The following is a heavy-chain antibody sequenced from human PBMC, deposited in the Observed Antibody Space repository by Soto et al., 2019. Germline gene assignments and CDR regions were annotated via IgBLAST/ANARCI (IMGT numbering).Heavy chain of an antibody. V-gene: IGHV1-8*01. J-gene: IGHJ4*02. CDR2: MNPNSGNT. CDR1: GYTFTSYD. Sequence: QVQLVQSGAEVKKPGASVKVSCKASGYTFTSYDINWVRQATGQGLEWMGWMNPNSGNTGYAQKFQGRVTMTRNTSISTAYMELSSLRSEDTPVYYCARKSTFCSGGSCYSHLDYWGQGTLVTVSS. CDR3: ARKSTFCSGGSCYSHLDY. D-gene: IGHD2-15*01.